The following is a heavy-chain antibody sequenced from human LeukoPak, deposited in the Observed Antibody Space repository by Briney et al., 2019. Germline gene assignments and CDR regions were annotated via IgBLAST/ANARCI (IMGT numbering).Heavy chain of an antibody. CDR2: IKPDGSEK. J-gene: IGHJ4*02. Sequence: PGGSLRLSCAASGFIFSRYYMYWVRQPPGKGPELVVNIKPDGSEKYYVDSVKGRFTISRDNAKNSLYLKMNSLRVEDTAVYFCVKQGGAVWGQGTRVTVSS. CDR1: GFIFSRYY. D-gene: IGHD3-16*01. V-gene: IGHV3-7*01. CDR3: VKQGGAV.